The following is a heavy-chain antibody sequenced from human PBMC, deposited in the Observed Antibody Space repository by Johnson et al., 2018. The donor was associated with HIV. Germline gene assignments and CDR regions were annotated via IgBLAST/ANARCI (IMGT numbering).Heavy chain of an antibody. Sequence: VQLVESGGGLVKPGGSLRLSCAASGFTFKSYSMHWVRQAPGKGLEWMAVISYDGSNKFYADSLKGRFSISRDNSNNTLYLQMNSLRPEDTAVYYCARDLHYYGRDDAFDIWGQGTMVTVSS. CDR2: ISYDGSNK. V-gene: IGHV3-30*03. D-gene: IGHD3-10*01. CDR3: ARDLHYYGRDDAFDI. J-gene: IGHJ3*02. CDR1: GFTFKSYS.